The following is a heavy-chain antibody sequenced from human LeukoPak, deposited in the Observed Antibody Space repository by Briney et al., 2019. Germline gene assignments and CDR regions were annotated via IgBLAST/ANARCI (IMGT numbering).Heavy chain of an antibody. CDR3: ARHDYYDLRFDY. Sequence: SGTLSLTCTVSGGSISSSSYYWGWIRQPPGKGLEWIGSIYYSGSTYYNPSLKSRVTISVDTSKNQFSLKLSSVTAADTAVYYCARHDYYDLRFDYWGQGTLVTVSS. J-gene: IGHJ4*02. V-gene: IGHV4-39*01. CDR1: GGSISSSSYY. CDR2: IYYSGST. D-gene: IGHD3-3*01.